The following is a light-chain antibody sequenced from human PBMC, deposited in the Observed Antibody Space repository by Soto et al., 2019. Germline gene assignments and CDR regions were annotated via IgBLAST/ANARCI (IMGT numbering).Light chain of an antibody. CDR1: SSDVGAYNY. CDR2: DVS. V-gene: IGLV2-8*01. J-gene: IGLJ3*02. CDR3: AAWDDSLTAWV. Sequence: QSALTQPPSASGSPGQSVTISCTGTSSDVGAYNYVSWYQQHPGKAPKLMIYDVSKRPSGVPDRFSGSKSGTSASLAISGLRSEDEADYYCAAWDDSLTAWVFGGGTKLTVL.